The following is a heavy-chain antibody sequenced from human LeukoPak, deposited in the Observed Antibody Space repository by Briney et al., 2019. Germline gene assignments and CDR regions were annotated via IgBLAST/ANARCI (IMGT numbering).Heavy chain of an antibody. CDR2: INHSGST. D-gene: IGHD3-16*02. Sequence: SETLSLTCAVYGGSFSGYYWSWIRQPPGKGLEWIGEINHSGSTNYNPSLKSRVTTSVDTTKNQYSLKLSSVTAADTAVYYCARRDYVWGSYRSADFDYWGQGTLVTVSS. CDR3: ARRDYVWGSYRSADFDY. J-gene: IGHJ4*02. CDR1: GGSFSGYY. V-gene: IGHV4-34*01.